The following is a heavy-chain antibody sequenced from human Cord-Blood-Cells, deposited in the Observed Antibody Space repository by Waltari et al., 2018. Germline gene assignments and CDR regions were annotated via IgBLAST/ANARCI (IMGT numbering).Heavy chain of an antibody. CDR1: GFTFSRYW. D-gene: IGHD3-9*01. CDR3: ARGLGYAFDI. V-gene: IGHV3-7*01. Sequence: EVQLVESGGGLVQPGGSLRLSCAASGFTFSRYWMSWVRQAPGKGLEWVANIKQDGSEKYYVDSVKGRFTISRDNAKNSLYLQMNSLRAEDTAVYYCARGLGYAFDIWGQGTMVTVSS. CDR2: IKQDGSEK. J-gene: IGHJ3*02.